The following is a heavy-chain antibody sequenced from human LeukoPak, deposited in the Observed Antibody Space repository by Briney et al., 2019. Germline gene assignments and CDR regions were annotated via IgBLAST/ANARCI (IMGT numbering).Heavy chain of an antibody. CDR1: GYTFTGYY. J-gene: IGHJ4*02. D-gene: IGHD3-22*01. CDR2: INPNSGGT. V-gene: IGHV1-2*02. CDR3: ARAPLSHDSSGYYALGY. Sequence: ASVKVSCKASGYTFTGYYMHWVRQAPGQGLEWMGWINPNSGGTNYAQKFQGRVTMTRDTSTSTVYMELSSLRSENTAVYYCARAPLSHDSSGYYALGYWGQGTLVTVSS.